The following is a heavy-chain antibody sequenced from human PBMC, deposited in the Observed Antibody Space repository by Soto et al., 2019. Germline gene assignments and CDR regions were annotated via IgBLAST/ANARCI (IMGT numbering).Heavy chain of an antibody. Sequence: ETLSLTCTVSGGPVSSGSYHWSWIRQPPGKGLEWIGYIYYGGSTNYNPSLKSRVTISLDTSKNQFSLKLSSVTAADTAVYYCARDFEPSPGFDPWGQGTLVTVSS. D-gene: IGHD3-9*01. CDR3: ARDFEPSPGFDP. CDR1: GGPVSSGSYH. V-gene: IGHV4-61*01. J-gene: IGHJ5*02. CDR2: IYYGGST.